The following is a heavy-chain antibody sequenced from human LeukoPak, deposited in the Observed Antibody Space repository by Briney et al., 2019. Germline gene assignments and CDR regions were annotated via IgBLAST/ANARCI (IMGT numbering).Heavy chain of an antibody. CDR1: GFTFNNFG. J-gene: IGHJ4*02. D-gene: IGHD4-23*01. CDR3: AKDLHGGYSSDY. Sequence: PGGSLRLSCEASGFTFNNFGMHWVRQAPGKGLEWVSFIGYEGVHKYYADSVKGRFTISKDNSKATLYLQMNSLRPEDTAVYYCAKDLHGGYSSDYWGQGTLVTVFS. V-gene: IGHV3-30*02. CDR2: IGYEGVHK.